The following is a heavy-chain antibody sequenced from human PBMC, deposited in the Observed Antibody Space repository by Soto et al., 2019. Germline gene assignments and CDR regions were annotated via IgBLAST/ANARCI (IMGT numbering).Heavy chain of an antibody. D-gene: IGHD3-10*01. CDR3: ARYYGSGPEGNY. CDR2: INPNGCGR. J-gene: IGHJ4*02. CDR1: GYTFTGFH. Sequence: GASVKVSCKASGYTFTGFHIHWVRQAPGQGLEWMGWINPNGCGRNYAQKFQGWLTITKDTSKNQVVLTMTNMDPVDTATYYCARYYGSGPEGNYWGQGTLVTVSS. V-gene: IGHV1-2*04.